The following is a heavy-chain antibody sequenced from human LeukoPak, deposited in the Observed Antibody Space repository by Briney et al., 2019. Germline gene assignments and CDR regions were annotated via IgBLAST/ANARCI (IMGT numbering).Heavy chain of an antibody. Sequence: PSETLSLTCTVSGGSISSSSYYWGWIRQPPGKGLEWIGSIYYSGSTYYNPSLMSRVTIYVDTSKNQFSQKLSPVTAADTAVYYCARQQDCSGGSCYAQDAFDIWGQGTMVTVSS. V-gene: IGHV4-39*01. CDR2: IYYSGST. CDR1: GGSISSSSYY. J-gene: IGHJ3*02. D-gene: IGHD2-15*01. CDR3: ARQQDCSGGSCYAQDAFDI.